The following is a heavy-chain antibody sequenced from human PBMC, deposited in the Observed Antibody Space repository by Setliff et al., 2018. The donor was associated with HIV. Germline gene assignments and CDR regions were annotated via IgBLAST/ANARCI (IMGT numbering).Heavy chain of an antibody. Sequence: KASETLSLTCTVPGGPISSYYWSWIRQPPGKGLEWIGYTYYSGRTNHNPSLKSRVTISVDTSRNQFSLKLSSVTAADTAVYYCASQPAYSTDWYPPGYFDHWGQGTLVTVSS. J-gene: IGHJ4*02. CDR2: TYYSGRT. CDR3: ASQPAYSTDWYPPGYFDH. V-gene: IGHV4-59*08. D-gene: IGHD6-19*01. CDR1: GGPISSYY.